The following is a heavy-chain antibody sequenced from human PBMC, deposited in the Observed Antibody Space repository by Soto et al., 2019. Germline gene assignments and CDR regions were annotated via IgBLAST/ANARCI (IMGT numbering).Heavy chain of an antibody. D-gene: IGHD5-12*01. CDR2: INHSGST. J-gene: IGHJ4*02. V-gene: IGHV4-30-2*01. CDR1: GGSISSGDYF. CDR3: ATYSGYEEYYFDD. Sequence: TLSLTCAVSGGSISSGDYFWSWIRQPPGKGLEWIGYINHSGSTYYNPSFESQITMLVDWSKNQLSLKLTSVTAAYTAVYYCATYSGYEEYYFDDWGQGTLVTVSS.